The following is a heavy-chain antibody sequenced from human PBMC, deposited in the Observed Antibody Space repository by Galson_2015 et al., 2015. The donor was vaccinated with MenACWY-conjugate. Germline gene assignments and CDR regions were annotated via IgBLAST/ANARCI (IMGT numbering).Heavy chain of an antibody. J-gene: IGHJ4*02. CDR1: GFTFSTYG. D-gene: IGHD5-18*01. V-gene: IGHV3-23*01. Sequence: SLRLSCAASGFTFSTYGMTWVRQGPGKGLEWVSAISGSATATFYADSVKGRFTISRDNSRNTLYLQMNNLRVEDTAIYYCAKGLRATGYNFDYWGRGTLVTVSS. CDR2: ISGSATAT. CDR3: AKGLRATGYNFDY.